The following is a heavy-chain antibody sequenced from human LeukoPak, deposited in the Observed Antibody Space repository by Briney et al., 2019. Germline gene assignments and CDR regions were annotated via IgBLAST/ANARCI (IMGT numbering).Heavy chain of an antibody. J-gene: IGHJ3*01. CDR1: GFTFSSYW. D-gene: IGHD1-1*01. CDR2: MSGSGDRT. V-gene: IGHV3-23*01. CDR3: AKDMGTHGNDAFDF. Sequence: GGSLRLSCAASGFTFSSYWMGWVRQAPGKGLEWVSAMSGSGDRTYYTDSVKGRFTISRDNSKNTLYLQMNSLRAEDTAVYYCAKDMGTHGNDAFDFWGQGTMVTVSS.